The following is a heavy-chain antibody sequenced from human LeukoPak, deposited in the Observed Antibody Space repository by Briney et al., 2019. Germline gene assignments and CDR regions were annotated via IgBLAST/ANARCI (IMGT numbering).Heavy chain of an antibody. Sequence: GSSVKVSCRASGGTFSSYAISWVRQAPGQGLEWMGGIIPIFGTANYAQKFQGRVTITPDESTSTAYMELSSLRSEDTAVYYCARDLGNYDFWSGYSHYWGQGTLVTVSS. CDR3: ARDLGNYDFWSGYSHY. V-gene: IGHV1-69*01. CDR1: GGTFSSYA. D-gene: IGHD3-3*01. CDR2: IIPIFGTA. J-gene: IGHJ4*02.